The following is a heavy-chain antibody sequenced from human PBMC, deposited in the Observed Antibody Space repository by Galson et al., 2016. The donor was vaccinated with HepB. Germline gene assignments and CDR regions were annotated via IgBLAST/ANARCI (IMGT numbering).Heavy chain of an antibody. CDR3: ASRRYTGRGGYSSSWLREY. V-gene: IGHV3-33*03. D-gene: IGHD6-13*01. CDR1: GFIFSSFG. CDR2: IWYDGTKR. J-gene: IGHJ4*02. Sequence: SLRLSCAASGFIFSSFGMHWVRQAPGKGLEWVADIWYDGTKRYYVDSAKGRFTISRDNAENSLYLQMNSLRAEDTAVYYCASRRYTGRGGYSSSWLREYWGQGTLVTVSS.